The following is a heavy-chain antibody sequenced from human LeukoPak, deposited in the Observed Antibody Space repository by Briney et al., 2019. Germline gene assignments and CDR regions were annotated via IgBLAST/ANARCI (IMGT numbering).Heavy chain of an antibody. V-gene: IGHV4-34*01. CDR3: ARDTTYYDFWSGYPDY. Sequence: PSETLSLTCAVYGGSFSGYYWSWIRQPPGKGLEWIGEINHSGSTNYNPSLKSRVTMSVDTSKNQFSLKLSSVTAADTAVYYCARDTTYYDFWSGYPDYWGQGTLVTVSS. J-gene: IGHJ4*02. CDR2: INHSGST. CDR1: GGSFSGYY. D-gene: IGHD3-3*01.